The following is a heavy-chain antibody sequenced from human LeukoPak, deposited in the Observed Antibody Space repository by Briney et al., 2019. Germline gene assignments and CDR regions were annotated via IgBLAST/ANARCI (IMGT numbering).Heavy chain of an antibody. V-gene: IGHV3-48*04. CDR1: GFTFSGYS. D-gene: IGHD3-3*01. J-gene: IGHJ4*02. Sequence: GGSLRLSCAASGFTFSGYSMNWVRQAPGKGLEWVSYIDSNNIAIYYADSVKGRFTISRDNDKNSLYLQINSLRVEDTAVYYCARDFARDSITIFGVVDYWGQGTLVTVSS. CDR2: IDSNNIAI. CDR3: ARDFARDSITIFGVVDY.